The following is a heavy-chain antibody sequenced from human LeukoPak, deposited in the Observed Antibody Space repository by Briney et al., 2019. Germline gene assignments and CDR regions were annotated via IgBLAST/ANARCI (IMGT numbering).Heavy chain of an antibody. CDR3: ARNHPSWNDGWPLLDY. CDR1: GITFSDYY. J-gene: IGHJ4*02. Sequence: GGSLRLSCAVSGITFSDYYMSWIRQAPGKAPEWLSYISSSGNTIYYADSVKGQGRFTISRDNAKNSLYLQINSLRAEDTAVYFCARNHPSWNDGWPLLDYWGRGTLVTVSS. V-gene: IGHV3-11*01. D-gene: IGHD1-1*01. CDR2: ISSSGNTI.